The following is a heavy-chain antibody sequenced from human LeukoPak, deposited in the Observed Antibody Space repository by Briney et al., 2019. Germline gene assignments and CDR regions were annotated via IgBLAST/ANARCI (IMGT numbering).Heavy chain of an antibody. Sequence: GGSLRLSCSASRFTFGDYAMGWVRQAPGKGLEWVGFIRSRAYGGTVEYAASVKGRFTISRDDSKSIAYLQMNSLKTEDTAVYYCNRARGGVPYGDFVYYYYYMDVWGKGTTVTISS. V-gene: IGHV3-49*04. CDR1: RFTFGDYA. CDR3: NRARGGVPYGDFVYYYYYMDV. CDR2: IRSRAYGGTV. D-gene: IGHD4-17*01. J-gene: IGHJ6*03.